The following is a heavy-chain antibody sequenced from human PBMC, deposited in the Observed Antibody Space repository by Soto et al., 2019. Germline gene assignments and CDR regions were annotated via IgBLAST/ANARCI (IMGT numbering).Heavy chain of an antibody. V-gene: IGHV4-59*01. Sequence: QVQLQESGPGLVKPSETLSLTCTVSGGSISRYYWSWIRQPPGKGLEWIGYIYYSGSTNYNPSLKSRVTISVDTSKNQFSLKLSSVTAADTAVYYCARAFRIAAAGTGWFDPWGQGTLVTVSS. CDR1: GGSISRYY. CDR2: IYYSGST. CDR3: ARAFRIAAAGTGWFDP. D-gene: IGHD6-13*01. J-gene: IGHJ5*02.